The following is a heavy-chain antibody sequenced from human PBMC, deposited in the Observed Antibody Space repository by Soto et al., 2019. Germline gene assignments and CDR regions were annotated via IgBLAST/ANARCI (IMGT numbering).Heavy chain of an antibody. V-gene: IGHV1-69*01. CDR1: GGTFSSYA. CDR2: IIPIFGTA. Sequence: QVQLVQSGAEVKKPGSSVKVSCKASGGTFSSYAISWVRQAPGQGLEWMGGIIPIFGTANYAQKFQGRVTITADESTSTAYMELSSLRSEDTAVYYCARALNDQKSGDYYYGMDVWGQGTTVTVSS. D-gene: IGHD3-10*01. CDR3: ARALNDQKSGDYYYGMDV. J-gene: IGHJ6*02.